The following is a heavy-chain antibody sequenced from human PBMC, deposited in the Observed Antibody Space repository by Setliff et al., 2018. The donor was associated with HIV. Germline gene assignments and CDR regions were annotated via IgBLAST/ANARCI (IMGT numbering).Heavy chain of an antibody. CDR1: GGSVSNYY. CDR2: INTSGST. J-gene: IGHJ4*02. V-gene: IGHV4-4*07. CDR3: AGVANTAWNYVDY. D-gene: IGHD1-7*01. Sequence: SETLSLTCTVSGGSVSNYYWTWIRQSAGEGLEWIGHINTSGSTKYNPSVKSRVTMSVDKSSIQVSLTLTAVTAADTAVYYCAGVANTAWNYVDYWGQGALVTVSS.